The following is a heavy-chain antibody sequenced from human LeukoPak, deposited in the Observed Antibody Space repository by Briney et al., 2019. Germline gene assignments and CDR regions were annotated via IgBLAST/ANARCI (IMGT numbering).Heavy chain of an antibody. Sequence: PSETLSLTCTVSGGSISSSSYYWGWIRQPPGKGLEWIGSIYYSGSTYYNPSLKSRITISVDTSKNQFSLKLSSVTAADTAVYYCARHPYSSSWYGYFDYWGQGTLVTVSS. V-gene: IGHV4-39*01. CDR3: ARHPYSSSWYGYFDY. J-gene: IGHJ4*02. D-gene: IGHD6-13*01. CDR2: IYYSGST. CDR1: GGSISSSSYY.